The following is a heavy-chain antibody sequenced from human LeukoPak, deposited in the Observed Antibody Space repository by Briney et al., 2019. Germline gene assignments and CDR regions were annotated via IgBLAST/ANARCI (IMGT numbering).Heavy chain of an antibody. CDR3: ARIVGTAIRNNWFDP. J-gene: IGHJ5*02. CDR1: GYSFTSYW. CDR2: IDPSDSYT. V-gene: IGHV5-10-1*01. Sequence: GESLKISCKGSGYSFTSYWISWVRQMPGKGLEWMGRIDPSDSYTNYSPSLQGHVTISADKSISTAYLQWSSLKASDTAMYYCARIVGTAIRNNWFDPWGQGTLVTVSS. D-gene: IGHD5-18*01.